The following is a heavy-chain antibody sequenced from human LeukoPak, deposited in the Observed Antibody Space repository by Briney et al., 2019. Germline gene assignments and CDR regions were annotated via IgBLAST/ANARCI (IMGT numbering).Heavy chain of an antibody. CDR2: FSPSTGYI. D-gene: IGHD1-14*01. J-gene: IGHJ4*02. V-gene: IGHV3-21*01. CDR3: ARKGPESLGY. CDR1: GFTFSSYD. Sequence: PGRSLRLSCAASGFTFSSYDMHWVRQAPGKGLEWVSSFSPSTGYIYYADSVKGRFTISRDNAKNSLYLQMNSLRAEDTAVYYCARKGPESLGYWGQGTLVTVSS.